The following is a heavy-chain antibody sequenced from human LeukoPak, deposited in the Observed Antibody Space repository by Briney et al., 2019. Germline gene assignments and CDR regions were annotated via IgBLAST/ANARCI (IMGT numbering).Heavy chain of an antibody. CDR2: ISSSSSYI. V-gene: IGHV3-21*04. CDR1: GFTFSHYT. D-gene: IGHD1-26*01. CDR3: AKSRWETYAVRAFDI. Sequence: GGSLRLSCAASGFTFSHYTMNWVRQAPGKGLEWVSSISSSSSYIYYADSVKGRFTISRDNSKNALYLQMNSLRAEDTAVYYCAKSRWETYAVRAFDIWGQGTMVTVSS. J-gene: IGHJ3*02.